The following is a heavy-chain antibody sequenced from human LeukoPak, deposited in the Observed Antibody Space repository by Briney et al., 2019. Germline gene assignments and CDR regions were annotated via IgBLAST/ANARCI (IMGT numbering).Heavy chain of an antibody. CDR1: GFDFHSYG. D-gene: IGHD5-18*01. CDR2: IRYDGSDK. Sequence: GGSLRLSCAASGFDFHSYGMNWVRQAPGKGPEWLTFIRYDGSDKFYAGSVKGRFTISRDNSKKTVYLQMNSLKTEDTAVYYCTRERYSYGYFLIDWGQGTLVTVSS. V-gene: IGHV3-30*02. CDR3: TRERYSYGYFLID. J-gene: IGHJ4*02.